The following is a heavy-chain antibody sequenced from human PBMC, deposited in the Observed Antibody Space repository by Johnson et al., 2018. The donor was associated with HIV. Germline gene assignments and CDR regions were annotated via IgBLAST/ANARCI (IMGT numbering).Heavy chain of an antibody. CDR2: IGTAGDT. Sequence: VQLVESGGGLVQPGGSLRLSCAASGFTFSSYDMHWVRQATGKGLEWVSAIGTAGDTYYPGSVKGRFTISRENAKNSLYLQMNSLRAGDTAVYYWARDNGEDAFDIWGQGTMVTVSS. D-gene: IGHD4-17*01. CDR3: ARDNGEDAFDI. J-gene: IGHJ3*02. V-gene: IGHV3-13*01. CDR1: GFTFSSYD.